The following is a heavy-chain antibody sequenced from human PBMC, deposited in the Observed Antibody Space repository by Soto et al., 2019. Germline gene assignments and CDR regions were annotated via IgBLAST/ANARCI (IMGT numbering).Heavy chain of an antibody. CDR3: ATSQRSSTSLVIYYYYYYGMDV. CDR2: IIPISGTA. D-gene: IGHD2-2*01. V-gene: IGHV1-69*01. J-gene: IGHJ6*02. Sequence: QVQLVQSGAEVKKPGSSVKVSCKASGGTFSSYAISWVRQAPGQGLEWMGGIIPISGTANYAQKFQGRVMITADEATSTADMELSSLRSEDTAVYYCATSQRSSTSLVIYYYYYYGMDVWGQGTTVTVSS. CDR1: GGTFSSYA.